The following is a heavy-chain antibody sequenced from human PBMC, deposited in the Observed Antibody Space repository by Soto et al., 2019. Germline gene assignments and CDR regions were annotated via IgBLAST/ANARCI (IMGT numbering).Heavy chain of an antibody. D-gene: IGHD2-15*01. CDR2: IFSNDEK. V-gene: IGHV2-26*01. Sequence: QVTLKESGPVLVKPTETLTLTCTVSGFSLSNARMGVSWIRQPPGKALEWLAHIFSNDEKSYSTSLKSRLTISKDTSKSQVVLTMTNMDPVDTATYYCARIQSEFRVVAATQLYWFDPWGQGTLVTVSS. CDR1: GFSLSNARMG. CDR3: ARIQSEFRVVAATQLYWFDP. J-gene: IGHJ5*02.